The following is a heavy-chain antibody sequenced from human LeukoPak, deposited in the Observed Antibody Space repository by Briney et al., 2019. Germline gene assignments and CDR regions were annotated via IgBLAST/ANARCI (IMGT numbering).Heavy chain of an antibody. Sequence: GESLKISCEGSGYSFTNYWIGWVRQMPGKGLEWMGIIYPGDSDTRYSPPFKGQVTISADKSISTAYLQWSSLKASDTAMYYCATLGRYDYIWXESFDHWGQGTLVTVSS. CDR1: GYSFTNYW. J-gene: IGHJ4*02. D-gene: IGHD3-16*01. V-gene: IGHV5-51*01. CDR2: IYPGDSDT. CDR3: ATLGRYDYIWXESFDH.